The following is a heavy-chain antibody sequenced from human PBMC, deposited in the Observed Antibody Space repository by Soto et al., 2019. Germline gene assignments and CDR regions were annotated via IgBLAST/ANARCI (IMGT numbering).Heavy chain of an antibody. V-gene: IGHV1-18*04. CDR2: ISASNGDT. J-gene: IGHJ6*03. CDR1: GYTFTNHG. CDR3: ARMVRGSKIDHYYYMDV. D-gene: IGHD3-10*01. Sequence: QVELVQSGVEVKKPGASVKVSCKASGYTFTNHGLSWVRQAPGQGLEWMGWISASNGDTNYVQKFLGRVTVTTDTSTSIGYMEVRSLKSEDTAVYYCARMVRGSKIDHYYYMDVWGKGTTVIVSS.